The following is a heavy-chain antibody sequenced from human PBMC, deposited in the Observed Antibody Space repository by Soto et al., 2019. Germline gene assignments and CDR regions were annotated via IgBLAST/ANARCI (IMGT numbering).Heavy chain of an antibody. CDR3: ARDNYGGNSLVDY. D-gene: IGHD2-21*02. CDR1: GFTFSSYG. V-gene: IGHV3-33*01. J-gene: IGHJ4*02. Sequence: LRLSCAASGFTFSSYGMHWVRQAPGKGLEWVAVIWYDGSNKYYADSVKGRFTISRDNSKNTLYLQMNSLRAEDTAVYYCARDNYGGNSLVDYWGQGTLVTVSS. CDR2: IWYDGSNK.